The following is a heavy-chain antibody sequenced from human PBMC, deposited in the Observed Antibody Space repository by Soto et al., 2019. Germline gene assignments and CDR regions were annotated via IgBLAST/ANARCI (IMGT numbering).Heavy chain of an antibody. J-gene: IGHJ6*02. V-gene: IGHV1-2*02. CDR1: GYTFTDYH. D-gene: IGHD2-2*01. CDR2: VDPNTGDT. CDR3: ARDPRGWFRWTSCFANYYYAMDV. Sequence: QVQLVQSGAEVKKPGASVKVSCKASGYTFTDYHIHWMRQAPGQGLEWMGWVDPNTGDTNYAQKFQGRVTMTRDTSVNTALVELSSLTSDDTAVFYCARDPRGWFRWTSCFANYYYAMDVWGQGTTVIVS.